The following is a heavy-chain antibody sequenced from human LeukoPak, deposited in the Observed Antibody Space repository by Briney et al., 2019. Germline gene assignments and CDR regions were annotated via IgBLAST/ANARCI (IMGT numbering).Heavy chain of an antibody. V-gene: IGHV3-48*01. J-gene: IGHJ4*02. CDR2: ITPSGNNK. D-gene: IGHD3-3*01. Sequence: GGSLRLSCAASGFTFSSYSMNWVRQAPGKGLEWISYITPSGNNKYYSDSVKGRFTISRDNAKNSVYLQMDGLRAEDTAVYYCARDPSTWNGYSDYWGQGTLVTVSS. CDR3: ARDPSTWNGYSDY. CDR1: GFTFSSYS.